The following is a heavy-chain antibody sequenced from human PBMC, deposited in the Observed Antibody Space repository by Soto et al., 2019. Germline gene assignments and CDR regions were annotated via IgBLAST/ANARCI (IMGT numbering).Heavy chain of an antibody. CDR1: GFTFSSYG. J-gene: IGHJ1*01. Sequence: GGSLRLSCAASGFTFSSYGMHWVRQAPGKGLEWVAVISYDGSNKYYADSVKGRFTISRDNSKNTLYLQMNSLRAEDTAVYYCAKVQGLYYYDSSGYSYWAQCTLVTVS. CDR2: ISYDGSNK. CDR3: AKVQGLYYYDSSGYSY. D-gene: IGHD3-22*01. V-gene: IGHV3-30*18.